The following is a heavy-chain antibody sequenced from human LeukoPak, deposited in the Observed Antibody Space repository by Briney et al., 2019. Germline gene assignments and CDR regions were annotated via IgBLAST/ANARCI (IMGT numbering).Heavy chain of an antibody. CDR2: IYTSGST. D-gene: IGHD3-9*01. CDR3: ARELPIQPDPDYDILTGYLPQGYFDY. CDR1: GGSISSYY. Sequence: SETLSLTCTVSGGSISSYYWSWIRQPAGKGLEWIGRIYTSGSTNYNPSLKSRVTMSVDTSKNQFSLKLSSVTAADTAVYYCARELPIQPDPDYDILTGYLPQGYFDYWGQGTLVTVSS. V-gene: IGHV4-4*07. J-gene: IGHJ4*02.